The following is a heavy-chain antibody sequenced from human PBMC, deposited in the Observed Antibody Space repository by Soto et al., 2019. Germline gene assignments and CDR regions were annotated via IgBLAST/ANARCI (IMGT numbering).Heavy chain of an antibody. CDR2: ISAYNGNT. D-gene: IGHD2-21*01. V-gene: IGHV1-18*04. J-gene: IGHJ6*02. CDR3: ATDPYCGSAPGCSALDA. CDR1: GYPFTSSG. Sequence: QVHLVQSGGEVKKPGASGKVSCKASGYPFTSSGFSWVRQAPGQGLEWMGWISAYNGNTLYAQKLKGRVTMTTDTSTSTAYMELGSLRSDDTAVYYCATDPYCGSAPGCSALDAWGQGTTVTVSS.